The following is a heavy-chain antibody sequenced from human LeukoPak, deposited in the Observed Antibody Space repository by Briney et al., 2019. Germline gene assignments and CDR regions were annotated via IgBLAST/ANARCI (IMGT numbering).Heavy chain of an antibody. CDR2: INHSGST. CDR1: GGSFSGYY. CDR3: ARDRNVLLWFGELLSSRYYLDY. Sequence: SETLSLTCAVCGGSFSGYYWSWIRQPPGKGLEWIGEINHSGSTNYNPSLKSRVTISVDTSKNQFSLKLSSVTAADTAVYYCARDRNVLLWFGELLSSRYYLDYWGQGTLVTVSS. D-gene: IGHD3-10*01. J-gene: IGHJ4*02. V-gene: IGHV4-34*01.